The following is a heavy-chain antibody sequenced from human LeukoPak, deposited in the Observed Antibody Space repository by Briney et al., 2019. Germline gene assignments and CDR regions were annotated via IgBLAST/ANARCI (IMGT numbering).Heavy chain of an antibody. CDR1: GYTFTGHY. CDR2: INPKSGGP. Sequence: ASVKVSCKASGYTFTGHYMHWVRQAPGQGLEWMGWINPKSGGPKFAQKFQGRVTMTRDTSISTAYMELSRLRPDDTAVYYCAREYSSSWYPFSPYYYYGMDVWGQGTTVTVSS. CDR3: AREYSSSWYPFSPYYYYGMDV. J-gene: IGHJ6*02. V-gene: IGHV1-2*02. D-gene: IGHD6-13*01.